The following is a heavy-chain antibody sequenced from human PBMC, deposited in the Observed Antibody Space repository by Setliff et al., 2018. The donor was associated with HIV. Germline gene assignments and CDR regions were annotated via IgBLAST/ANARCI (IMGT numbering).Heavy chain of an antibody. V-gene: IGHV4-34*01. Sequence: SETLSLTCVAYGGSFSDYYWTWIRQPPEKGLEWIGKINYSGSTDYNSSLRSRVTISVDTSKNQISLKLTSVTAADTAVYYCAGGEVRSRYVSSRAPFYHYYYYMDVWGKGTTVTVSS. J-gene: IGHJ6*03. CDR1: GGSFSDYY. CDR2: INYSGST. D-gene: IGHD6-13*01. CDR3: AGGEVRSRYVSSRAPFYHYYYYMDV.